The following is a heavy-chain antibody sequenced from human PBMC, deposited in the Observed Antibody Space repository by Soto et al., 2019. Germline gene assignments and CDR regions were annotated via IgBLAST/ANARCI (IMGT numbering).Heavy chain of an antibody. CDR2: IYWDDDK. CDR3: AHSKRDDYIWGSYPFDY. J-gene: IGHJ4*02. D-gene: IGHD3-16*02. V-gene: IGHV2-5*02. Sequence: GLDLEWLALIYWDDDKRYSPSLKSRLTITKDTSKNQVVLTMTNMDPVDTATYYCAHSKRDDYIWGSYPFDYWGQGTLVTVSS.